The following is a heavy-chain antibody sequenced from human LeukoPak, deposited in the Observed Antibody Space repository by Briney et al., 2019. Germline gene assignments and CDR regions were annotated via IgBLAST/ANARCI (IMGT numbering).Heavy chain of an antibody. CDR1: GYTVTNYW. V-gene: IGHV5-51*01. J-gene: IGHJ4*02. D-gene: IGHD7-27*01. CDR2: IKPGDSDT. Sequence: GESLRISCKGSGYTVTNYWIGWVRQVPGKGLEWMGIIKPGDSDTRYSPSLQGQVTMSADKSISTAYLAWRSPKASDTAIYYCARRIAWGRLDYWGQGTLVTVSS. CDR3: ARRIAWGRLDY.